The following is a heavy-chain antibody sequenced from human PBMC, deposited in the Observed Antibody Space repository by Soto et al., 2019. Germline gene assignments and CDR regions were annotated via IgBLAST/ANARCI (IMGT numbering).Heavy chain of an antibody. CDR3: ARDGYDSSGDSEYFQY. Sequence: GGSLRLSCAASGFTFSTYEMNWVGQAPGKGLEWISYISSSGSSIHYADSVKGRFTISRDNAWNSLHLQMNSLRVEDTAVYYCARDGYDSSGDSEYFQYWGQGTLVTVSS. CDR2: ISSSGSSI. CDR1: GFTFSTYE. V-gene: IGHV3-48*03. J-gene: IGHJ1*01. D-gene: IGHD3-22*01.